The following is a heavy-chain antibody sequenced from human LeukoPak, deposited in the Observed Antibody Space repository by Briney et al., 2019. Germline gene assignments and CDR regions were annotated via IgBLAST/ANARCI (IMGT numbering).Heavy chain of an antibody. Sequence: GGSLRLSCAASGFTFSNAWMSWVRQAPGKGLEWVSVIYSGDNTYYADSVKGRFTITRDNSNNTLYLQMNSLRAEDTAVYYCARDKWVTWGQGTLVTVSS. CDR2: IYSGDNT. CDR1: GFTFSNAW. J-gene: IGHJ4*02. V-gene: IGHV3-66*01. CDR3: ARDKWVT. D-gene: IGHD5-18*01.